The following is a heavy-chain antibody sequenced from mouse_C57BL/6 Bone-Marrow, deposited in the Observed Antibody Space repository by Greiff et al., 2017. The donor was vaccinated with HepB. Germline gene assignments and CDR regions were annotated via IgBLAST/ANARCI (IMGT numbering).Heavy chain of an antibody. CDR1: GFTFSSYA. Sequence: EVKVEESGEGLVKPGGSLKLSCAASGFTFSSYAMSWVRQTPEKRLEWVAYISSGGDYIYYADTVKGRFTISRDNARNTLYLQMSSLKSEDTAMYYCTRGYYGSSHWYFDVWGTGTTVTVSS. D-gene: IGHD1-1*01. CDR3: TRGYYGSSHWYFDV. V-gene: IGHV5S21*01. J-gene: IGHJ1*03. CDR2: ISSGGDYI.